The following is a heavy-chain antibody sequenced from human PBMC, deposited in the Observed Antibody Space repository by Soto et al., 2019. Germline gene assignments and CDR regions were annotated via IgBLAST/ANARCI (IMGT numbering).Heavy chain of an antibody. CDR3: ARDGVDKGVAGTERQIKTKKKTTSRYYYYGMDV. CDR2: ISSSSSYI. Sequence: GGSLRLSCAASGFTFSSYSMNWVRQAPGKGLEWVSSISSSSSYIYYADSVKGRFTISRDNAKNSLYLQMNSLRAEDTAVYYCARDGVDKGVAGTERQIKTKKKTTSRYYYYGMDVWGQGTTVTVSS. D-gene: IGHD6-19*01. CDR1: GFTFSSYS. J-gene: IGHJ6*02. V-gene: IGHV3-21*01.